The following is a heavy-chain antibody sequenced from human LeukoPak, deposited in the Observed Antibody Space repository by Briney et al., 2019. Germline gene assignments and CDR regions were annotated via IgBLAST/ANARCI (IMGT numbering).Heavy chain of an antibody. CDR2: INPTGGST. V-gene: IGHV1-46*01. CDR3: ARTAARRLDY. J-gene: IGHJ4*02. CDR1: GYTFPSYF. Sequence: ASVKVSCKASGYTFPSYFMHWVRQAPGQGLEWMGIINPTGGSTTYAQKFQGRVTMTRDTSTSTVYMELSSLRSDDTAVYYCARTAARRLDYWGQGTLVTVSS. D-gene: IGHD6-6*01.